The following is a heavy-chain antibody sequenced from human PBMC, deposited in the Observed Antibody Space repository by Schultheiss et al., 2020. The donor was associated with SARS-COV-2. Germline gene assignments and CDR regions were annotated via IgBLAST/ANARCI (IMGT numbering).Heavy chain of an antibody. D-gene: IGHD2-15*01. Sequence: GESLKISCAASGFTFSAYWMHWVRQVPGKGLEWLAVIWYDGSNTYYAHSVKGRFTISRDNAKNSLYLQMNSLRAEDTAVYYCARAGYCSGGSCYGGFDAFDIWGQGTMVTVSS. CDR2: IWYDGSNT. J-gene: IGHJ3*02. CDR3: ARAGYCSGGSCYGGFDAFDI. V-gene: IGHV3-33*08. CDR1: GFTFSAYW.